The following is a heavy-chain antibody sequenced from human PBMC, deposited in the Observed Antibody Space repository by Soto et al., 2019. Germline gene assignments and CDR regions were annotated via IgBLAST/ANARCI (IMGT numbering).Heavy chain of an antibody. CDR3: ARLLGTVSPFDY. V-gene: IGHV2-5*02. CDR1: GFSLSTSGVG. J-gene: IGHJ4*02. D-gene: IGHD7-27*01. CDR2: IYWDDDK. Sequence: QITLKESGPTLVKPTQTLTLTCTFSGFSLSTSGVGVGWIRQPPGKALEWLALIYWDDDKRYSPSLKSRLTIXKXXSKNQVVLTMTNMDPVDTATYYCARLLGTVSPFDYWGQGTLVTVSS.